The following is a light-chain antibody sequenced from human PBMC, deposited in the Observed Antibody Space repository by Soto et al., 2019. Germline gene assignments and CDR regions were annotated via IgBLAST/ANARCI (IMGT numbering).Light chain of an antibody. CDR1: QSVSSH. Sequence: IVMTQSPGTLSVSPGERVTLSCRASQSVSSHLAWYQQKPGQAPRLLMYDASTRANGVPPRFSGSGSGTEFTLTIPSLQSEDFTLYYCQQYNDLVTFGGGTKVEI. V-gene: IGKV3-15*01. CDR2: DAS. CDR3: QQYNDLVT. J-gene: IGKJ4*01.